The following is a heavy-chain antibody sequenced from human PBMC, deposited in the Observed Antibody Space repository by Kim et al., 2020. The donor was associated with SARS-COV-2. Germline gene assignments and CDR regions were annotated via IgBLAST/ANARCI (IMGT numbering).Heavy chain of an antibody. CDR1: GFIFSDHG. V-gene: IGHV3-48*02. J-gene: IGHJ6*02. CDR2: ITHTRYGI. D-gene: IGHD3-16*01. CDR3: ARGGRRGVSEAVTYHYGMDV. Sequence: GGSLRLSCIASGFIFSDHGMNWVRQAPGKGLEWVSYITHTRYGIYRASVRGRFTISRDNAKNSLYLVMDSLRDDDTAVYYCARGGRRGVSEAVTYHYGMDVWGQGTTVAVSS.